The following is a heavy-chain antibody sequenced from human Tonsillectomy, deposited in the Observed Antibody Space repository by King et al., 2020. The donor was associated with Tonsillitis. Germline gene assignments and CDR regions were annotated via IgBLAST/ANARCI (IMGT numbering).Heavy chain of an antibody. D-gene: IGHD3-22*01. J-gene: IGHJ4*02. Sequence: VQLVESGGGLVQPGRSLRLSCAASRFAFDIYTMHWVRQAPGKGLEWVSGISWDSGTVDYADSVKGRFTISRDNAKKSLYLQMDSLRAEDTALYYCVKDIGHSSGYYLDHAFDYWGQGTLVTVSS. CDR2: ISWDSGTV. CDR1: RFAFDIYT. V-gene: IGHV3-9*01. CDR3: VKDIGHSSGYYLDHAFDY.